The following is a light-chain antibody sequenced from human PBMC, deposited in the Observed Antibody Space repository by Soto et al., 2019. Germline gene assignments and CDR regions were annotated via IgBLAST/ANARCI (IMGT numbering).Light chain of an antibody. CDR1: QSVNSF. V-gene: IGKV3-20*01. Sequence: DIVLTQSPGTLSLSPGERATLSCRASQSVNSFLAWFQEKPGQAPRLLIYGASSRASGIPDRFSGSGSGTDFTLTIARLEPEDSAVYYCHHYVGAPWAFGPGTRVEIK. J-gene: IGKJ1*01. CDR2: GAS. CDR3: HHYVGAPWA.